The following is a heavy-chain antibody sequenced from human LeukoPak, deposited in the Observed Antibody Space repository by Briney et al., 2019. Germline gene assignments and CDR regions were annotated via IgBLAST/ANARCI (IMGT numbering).Heavy chain of an antibody. CDR3: AKGGQGNGDPRGGDFQH. J-gene: IGHJ1*01. CDR1: GFTFSSYA. CDR2: ISGSGGST. Sequence: PGGSLRLSCAASGFTFSSYAMSWIRQAPGKGLEWVSAISGSGGSTYYADSVKGRFTISRDNSKNTLYLQMNSLRAEDTAVYYCAKGGQGNGDPRGGDFQHWGQGTLVTVSS. V-gene: IGHV3-23*01. D-gene: IGHD4-17*01.